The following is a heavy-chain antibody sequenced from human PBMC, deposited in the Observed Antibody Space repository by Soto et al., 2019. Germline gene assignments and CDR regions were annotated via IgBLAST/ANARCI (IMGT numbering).Heavy chain of an antibody. CDR1: GFTFSSYG. CDR3: ARDRIAAAGALHY. Sequence: GGSLRLSCAASGFTFSSYGMHWVRQAPGKGLEWVAVIWYDGSNKYYADSVKGRFTISRDNSKNTLYLQMNSLRAEDTAVYYCARDRIAAAGALHYWGQGTLVTVSS. V-gene: IGHV3-33*01. J-gene: IGHJ4*02. CDR2: IWYDGSNK. D-gene: IGHD6-13*01.